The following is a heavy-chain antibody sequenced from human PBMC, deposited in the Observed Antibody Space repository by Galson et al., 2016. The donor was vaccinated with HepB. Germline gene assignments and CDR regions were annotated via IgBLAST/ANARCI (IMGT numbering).Heavy chain of an antibody. D-gene: IGHD4-11*01. CDR2: XXSGXXX. CDR1: GFNVSTXX. J-gene: IGHJ4*02. Sequence: SLRLSCAASGFNVSTXXMNXXXQAXXKGLXXVSXXXSGXXXYXXXSVXXRFTISRDSSKNTMYXQMNNLRVEDTGVXYCAREVGLQRFDCWGQGTLVTVSS. CDR3: AREVGLQRFDC. V-gene: IGHV3-53*01.